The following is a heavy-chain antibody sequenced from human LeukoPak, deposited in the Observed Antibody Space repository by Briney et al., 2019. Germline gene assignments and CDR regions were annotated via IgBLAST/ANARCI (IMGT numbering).Heavy chain of an antibody. J-gene: IGHJ4*02. D-gene: IGHD6-13*01. V-gene: IGHV4-59*08. CDR3: ARQQQHLFDY. Sequence: PSETLSLTCTVSGGSISSYYWSWIRQPPGKGLEWIGYIYYSGSTNYNPSLKSRVTISVDTSKNQFSLKLSSVTAADTAVYYCARQQQHLFDYWGQGTLVTVSS. CDR1: GGSISSYY. CDR2: IYYSGST.